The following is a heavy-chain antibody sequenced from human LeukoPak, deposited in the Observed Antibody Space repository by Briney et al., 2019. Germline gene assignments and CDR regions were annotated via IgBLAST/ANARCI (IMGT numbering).Heavy chain of an antibody. CDR3: ARGGEGYCSSTSCRDNWFDP. Sequence: PSETLSLTCTVSGDSISSSSYYWGWIRQPPGKGLEWIGSIYYSGSTYYHPSLKSRVTISVDTSKNQFSLKLSSVTAADTAVYYCARGGEGYCSSTSCRDNWFDPWGQGTLVTVSS. CDR2: IYYSGST. D-gene: IGHD2-2*01. CDR1: GDSISSSSYY. V-gene: IGHV4-39*07. J-gene: IGHJ5*02.